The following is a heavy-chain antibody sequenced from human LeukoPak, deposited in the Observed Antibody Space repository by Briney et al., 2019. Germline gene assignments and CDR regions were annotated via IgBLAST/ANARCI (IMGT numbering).Heavy chain of an antibody. CDR1: GFTFSSYS. J-gene: IGHJ3*02. V-gene: IGHV3-21*01. D-gene: IGHD3-16*01. CDR2: ISSSSSYI. Sequence: PGGSLRPSCAASGFTFSSYSMNWVRQAPGKGLEWVSSISSSSSYIYYADSVKGRFTISRDNAKNSLYLQMNSLRAEDTAVYYCARVGAHDAFDIWGQGTMVTVSS. CDR3: ARVGAHDAFDI.